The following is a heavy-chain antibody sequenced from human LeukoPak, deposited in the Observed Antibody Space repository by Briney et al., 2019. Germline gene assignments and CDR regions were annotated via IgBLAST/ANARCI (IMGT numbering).Heavy chain of an antibody. CDR3: ARDHKRITMIVFDY. CDR2: INPNSGGT. V-gene: IGHV1-2*06. Sequence: DSVKVSCKASGYTFTGYYMHWVRQAPGQGLEWMGRINPNSGGTNYAQKFQGRVTMTRDTSISTAYMELSRLRSDDTAVYYCARDHKRITMIVFDYWGQGTLVTVSS. CDR1: GYTFTGYY. D-gene: IGHD3-22*01. J-gene: IGHJ4*02.